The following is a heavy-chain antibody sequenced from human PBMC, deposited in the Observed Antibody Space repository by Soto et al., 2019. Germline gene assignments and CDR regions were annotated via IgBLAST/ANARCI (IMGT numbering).Heavy chain of an antibody. J-gene: IGHJ4*02. D-gene: IGHD4-17*01. V-gene: IGHV3-48*03. CDR3: ARTPYGDYSDY. CDR1: GFTFSSFE. CDR2: ISVTGTTI. Sequence: QLVESGGCLVQPGGSLRLSCVASGFTFSSFEMSWVRQAPGKGLEWVSYISVTGTTIYYADSVKGRFTISRDDAKNSLYLQMNSLRAEDTAVYFCARTPYGDYSDYWGQGALVAVSS.